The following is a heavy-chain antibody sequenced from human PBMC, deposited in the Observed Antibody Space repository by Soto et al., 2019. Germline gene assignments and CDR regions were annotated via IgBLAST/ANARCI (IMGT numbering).Heavy chain of an antibody. CDR2: TYYRSKWYN. V-gene: IGHV6-1*01. D-gene: IGHD3-9*01. Sequence: KQSQTLSLTCAISGDSVSSNSAAWNWIRQSPSRGLEWLGRTYYRSKWYNDYAVSVKSRITINPDTPKNQFSLQLNSVTPEDTAVYYCARDDVLPGGFLNWFDPWGQGTLVTVSS. CDR1: GDSVSSNSAA. J-gene: IGHJ5*02. CDR3: ARDDVLPGGFLNWFDP.